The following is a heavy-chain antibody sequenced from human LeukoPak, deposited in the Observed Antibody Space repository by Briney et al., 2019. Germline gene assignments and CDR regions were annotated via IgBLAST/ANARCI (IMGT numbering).Heavy chain of an antibody. V-gene: IGHV3-21*01. CDR3: ARLTGFAIAAAATDY. CDR1: GFTFSDYD. J-gene: IGHJ4*02. CDR2: MTTTSSYI. D-gene: IGHD6-13*01. Sequence: GGSLRLSGAASGFTFSDYDMSWVRQAPGKGLEWVSSMTTTSSYIYYADSVKGRFTISRDNAKNSLFLQMNSLRAEDTAFYYCARLTGFAIAAAATDYWGQGTLVTVSS.